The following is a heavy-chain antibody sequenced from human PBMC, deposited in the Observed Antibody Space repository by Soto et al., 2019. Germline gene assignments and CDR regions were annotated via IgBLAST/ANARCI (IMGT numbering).Heavy chain of an antibody. V-gene: IGHV1-3*01. D-gene: IGHD3-10*01. CDR1: GYTFTSYA. CDR2: INAGNGNT. Sequence: ASVKVSCTASGYTFTSYAMHWVRQAPGQRLEWMGWINAGNGNTKYSQKFQGRVTITRDTSASTAYMELSSLRSEDTAVYYCARDSLLWFGEPEIPVDAFGIWGQGTMVTVSS. CDR3: ARDSLLWFGEPEIPVDAFGI. J-gene: IGHJ3*02.